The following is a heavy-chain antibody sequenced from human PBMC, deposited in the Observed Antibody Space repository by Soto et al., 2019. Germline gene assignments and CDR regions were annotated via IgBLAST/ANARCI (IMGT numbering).Heavy chain of an antibody. CDR3: AKGYSYGVLEPLGY. D-gene: IGHD5-18*01. J-gene: IGHJ4*02. CDR2: ISWNSGII. V-gene: IGHV3-9*01. Sequence: SLRLSCAASGFTFDDYAMHWVRQAPGKGLEWVSGISWNSGIIDYADSVKGRFTISRDNAKNSLYLQMNSLRAEDTALYYCAKGYSYGVLEPLGYWGQGTPVTVSS. CDR1: GFTFDDYA.